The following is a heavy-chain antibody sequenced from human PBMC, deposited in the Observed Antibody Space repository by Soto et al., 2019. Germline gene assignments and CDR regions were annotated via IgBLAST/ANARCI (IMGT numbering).Heavy chain of an antibody. Sequence: PSETLSLTCTVSGGSISSYYWSWIRQPPGKGLEWIGYIYYSGSTNYNPSLKSRVTISVDTSKNQFSLKLSSVTAADTAVYYCARDVVSCYGYHRDLHSFPRQRTSDL. CDR1: GGSISSYY. D-gene: IGHD6-25*01. CDR2: IYYSGST. CDR3: ARDVVSCYGYHRDLHSFPRQRTSDL. V-gene: IGHV4-59*01. J-gene: IGHJ2*01.